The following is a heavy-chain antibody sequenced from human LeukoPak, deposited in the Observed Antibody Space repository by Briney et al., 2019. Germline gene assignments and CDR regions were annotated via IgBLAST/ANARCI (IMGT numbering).Heavy chain of an antibody. CDR3: ATYTHWVAGDV. J-gene: IGHJ6*02. CDR1: GFTFSDSW. CDR2: MNQDGSEK. Sequence: GGSLRLSCAASGFTFSDSWMSWVRQAPGKGLEWVANMNQDGSEKDYVDSVKGRFTISRDNARNSPYLQMGSLRAEDTAVYYCATYTHWVAGDVWGQGTTVTVSS. V-gene: IGHV3-7*01. D-gene: IGHD3-16*01.